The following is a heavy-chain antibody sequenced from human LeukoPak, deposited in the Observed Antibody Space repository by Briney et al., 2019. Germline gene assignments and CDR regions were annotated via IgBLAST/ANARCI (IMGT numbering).Heavy chain of an antibody. CDR3: AARGYSYGYSVDY. D-gene: IGHD5-18*01. CDR2: INPSGGST. Sequence: ASVKVSCKASGYTFTSYYMHWVRQAPGQGLEWMGIINPSGGSTSYAQKFRGRVTMTRDTSTSTVYMELSSLRSEDTAVYYCAARGYSYGYSVDYWGQGTLVTVSS. CDR1: GYTFTSYY. V-gene: IGHV1-46*01. J-gene: IGHJ4*02.